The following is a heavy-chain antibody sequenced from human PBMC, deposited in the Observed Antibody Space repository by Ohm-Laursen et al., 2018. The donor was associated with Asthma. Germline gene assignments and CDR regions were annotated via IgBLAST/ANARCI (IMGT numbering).Heavy chain of an antibody. J-gene: IGHJ4*02. V-gene: IGHV3-30*18. Sequence: SLRLSCTASGFTFSSYGMHWVRQAPGKGLEWVAVISYDGSNKYYADSVKGRFTISRDNSKNTLYLQMNSLRAEDTAVYYCAKDRGTVTTRYFDYWGQGTLVTVSS. CDR1: GFTFSSYG. CDR2: ISYDGSNK. D-gene: IGHD4-17*01. CDR3: AKDRGTVTTRYFDY.